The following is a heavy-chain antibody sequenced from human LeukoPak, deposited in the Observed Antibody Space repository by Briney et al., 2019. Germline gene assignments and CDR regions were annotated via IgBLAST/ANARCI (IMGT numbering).Heavy chain of an antibody. CDR2: IKEDGSEK. V-gene: IGHV3-7*03. CDR3: AKGGHDYVWGSYRYGVDY. Sequence: PGGSLRLSCAASAFTFSKYWMSWVRQAPGKRLERVANIKEDGSEKYYVASVKGRFTISRDNAKNSLYLQMNSLRAEDTALYYCAKGGHDYVWGSYRYGVDYWGQGTLVTVSS. J-gene: IGHJ4*02. D-gene: IGHD3-16*02. CDR1: AFTFSKYW.